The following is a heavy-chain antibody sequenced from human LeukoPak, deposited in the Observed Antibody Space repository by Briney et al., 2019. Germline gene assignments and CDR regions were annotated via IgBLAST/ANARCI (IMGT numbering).Heavy chain of an antibody. CDR1: GFTFTNYA. CDR3: AKGGYSYGYTPYDAFDI. CDR2: ISGSGDST. V-gene: IGHV3-23*01. D-gene: IGHD5-18*01. J-gene: IGHJ3*02. Sequence: TGGSLRLSCAASGFTFTNYAMSWVRQAPGKGLDWVSAISGSGDSTYYADSVKGRFTISRDDSKNTLYLQMNSLRAEDTAVYYCAKGGYSYGYTPYDAFDIWGQGTMVTVSS.